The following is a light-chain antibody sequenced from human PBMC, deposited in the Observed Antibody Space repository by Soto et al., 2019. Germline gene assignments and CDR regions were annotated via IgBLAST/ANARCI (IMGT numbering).Light chain of an antibody. CDR1: NKDIGNYDY. CDR2: EVT. Sequence: QSALTQPPSASGSPGQSVTVSCTGSNKDIGNYDYVSWYQQPPGEAPRLIIYEVTRRPSGVPDRFSASKSGNTASLTVSGLQPEDEAFYFCSSFAGNSILLFGGGTQLTVL. CDR3: SSFAGNSILL. V-gene: IGLV2-8*01. J-gene: IGLJ2*01.